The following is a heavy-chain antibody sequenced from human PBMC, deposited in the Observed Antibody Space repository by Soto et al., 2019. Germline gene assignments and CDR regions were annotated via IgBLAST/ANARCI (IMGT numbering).Heavy chain of an antibody. D-gene: IGHD3-10*01. V-gene: IGHV1-69*01. Sequence: VQLVESGGGLVQPGGSLRLSCAASGFTFSSYAISWVRQAPGQGLEWMGGIIPIFGTANYAQKFQGRVTITADESTSTAYMELSSLRSEDTAVYYCARDPMVRGVPQNWFDPWGQGTLVTVSS. CDR3: ARDPMVRGVPQNWFDP. J-gene: IGHJ5*02. CDR2: IIPIFGTA. CDR1: GFTFSSYA.